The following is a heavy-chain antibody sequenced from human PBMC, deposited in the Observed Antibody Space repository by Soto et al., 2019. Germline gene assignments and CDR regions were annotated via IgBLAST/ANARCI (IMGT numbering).Heavy chain of an antibody. CDR3: ARHGTGTLPRGFASGFDY. Sequence: ASVKVSCKASGYTFTSYYMHWVRQAPGQGLEWMGIINPSGGSTSYAQKFQGRVTMTRDTSTSTVYMELSSLRSEDTAVYYFARHGTGTLPRGFASGFDYSGQGTLVTVSS. J-gene: IGHJ4*02. CDR2: INPSGGST. D-gene: IGHD1-1*01. V-gene: IGHV1-46*03. CDR1: GYTFTSYY.